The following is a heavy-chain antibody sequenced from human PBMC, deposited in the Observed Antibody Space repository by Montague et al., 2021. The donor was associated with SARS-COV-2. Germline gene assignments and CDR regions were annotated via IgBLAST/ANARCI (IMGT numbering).Heavy chain of an antibody. CDR3: VKWVEGSSELFDF. J-gene: IGHJ4*02. D-gene: IGHD6-6*01. Sequence: SLRLSCAASGFTFSTYAMTWARQAPGKGLEWVSSISGSGDRTYYADSVKGRFTISRDNSRDTASLQMDSLRAGDTAVYYCVKWVEGSSELFDFWGQGTLVTVSS. CDR2: ISGSGDRT. CDR1: GFTFSTYA. V-gene: IGHV3-23*01.